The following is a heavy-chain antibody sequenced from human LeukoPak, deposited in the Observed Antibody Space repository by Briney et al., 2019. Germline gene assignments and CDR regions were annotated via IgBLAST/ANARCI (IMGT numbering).Heavy chain of an antibody. V-gene: IGHV1-8*01. CDR1: GYTFTSCD. CDR2: MNPNSGNT. D-gene: IGHD6-19*01. CDR3: TRGSSGRRDN. Sequence: ASVKVSCKASGYTFTSCDINWVRQATGQGLEWMGWMNPNSGNTGYGQSFQGRITMARGISIGTAYMELSNLTSEDTAIYYCTRGSSGRRDNWGQGTLLAVSS. J-gene: IGHJ4*02.